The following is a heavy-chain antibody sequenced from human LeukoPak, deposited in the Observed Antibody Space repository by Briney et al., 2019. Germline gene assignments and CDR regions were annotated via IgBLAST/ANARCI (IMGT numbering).Heavy chain of an antibody. CDR1: GGSFSGYY. CDR3: ARGLDYGDYGLPGY. V-gene: IGHV4-34*01. J-gene: IGHJ4*02. D-gene: IGHD4-17*01. Sequence: SETLSLTCAVYGGSFSGYYWSGIRQPPGKGLEWIGEINQSGSTHYNPSLKSRVTIPVDTSKNQFSLRLSSVTAADTAVYYCARGLDYGDYGLPGYWGQGTLVTVSS. CDR2: INQSGST.